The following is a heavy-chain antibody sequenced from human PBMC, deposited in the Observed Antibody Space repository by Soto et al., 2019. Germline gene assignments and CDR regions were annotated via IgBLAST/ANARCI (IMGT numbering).Heavy chain of an antibody. V-gene: IGHV3-33*01. D-gene: IGHD5-18*01. CDR3: ARGGPYTYGTYYLDY. Sequence: GGSLRLSCAASGFTFSNYGMHWVRQAPGKGLEWVAVIWYDGSNQYYGDSVKGRFIISRDSSRDTLYLQMNSLTAEDTAVYYCARGGPYTYGTYYLDYWGQGTPVTVSS. J-gene: IGHJ4*02. CDR1: GFTFSNYG. CDR2: IWYDGSNQ.